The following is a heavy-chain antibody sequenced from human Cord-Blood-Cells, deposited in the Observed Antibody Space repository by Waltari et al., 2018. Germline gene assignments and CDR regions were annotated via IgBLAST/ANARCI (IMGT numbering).Heavy chain of an antibody. CDR1: GFTFSSYW. CDR2: IKQDGSEK. CDR3: ARDSYYDSLTGYRDDAFDI. J-gene: IGHJ3*02. V-gene: IGHV3-7*01. Sequence: EVQLVESGGGLVQPGGSLRLSCAASGFTFSSYWMSWVRQAPGKGLEWVANIKQDGSEKYDVDSVKGRFTISRDNAKNSLYLQMNSLRAEDTAVYYCARDSYYDSLTGYRDDAFDIWGQGTMVTVSS. D-gene: IGHD3-9*01.